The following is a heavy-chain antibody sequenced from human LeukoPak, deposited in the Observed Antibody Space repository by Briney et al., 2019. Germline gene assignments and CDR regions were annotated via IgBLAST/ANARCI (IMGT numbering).Heavy chain of an antibody. CDR3: AKGTYFDY. CDR2: ISYDGSNK. Sequence: GGSLRLSCAASGFTFSSYGMHWVRQAPGKGLEWVAVISYDGSNKYYADSVKGRFTISRDNSKNTLYLQMNSLRAEDTAVYYCAKGTYFDYWGQGTLVTVSS. CDR1: GFTFSSYG. V-gene: IGHV3-30*18. J-gene: IGHJ4*02.